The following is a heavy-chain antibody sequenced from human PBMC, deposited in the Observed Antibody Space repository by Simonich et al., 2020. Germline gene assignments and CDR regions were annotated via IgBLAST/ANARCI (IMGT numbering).Heavy chain of an antibody. CDR1: GGSISSSSYY. CDR2: IYVSGGT. J-gene: IGHJ3*02. D-gene: IGHD6-13*01. CDR3: ARHAGFAFDI. Sequence: QLQLQESGPGLVKPSETLSLTCTVSGGSISSSSYYWGWIRQPPGKGLEWIGRIYVSGGTYYNPSLKSRVTISVDTSKNQFSLKLSSVTAADTAVYYCARHAGFAFDIWGQGTMVTVSS. V-gene: IGHV4-39*01.